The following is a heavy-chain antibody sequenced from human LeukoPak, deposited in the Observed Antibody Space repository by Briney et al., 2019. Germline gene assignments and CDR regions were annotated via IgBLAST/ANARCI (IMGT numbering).Heavy chain of an antibody. CDR2: MNPNSGNT. D-gene: IGHD3-22*01. CDR1: GYTFTSYD. CDR3: ALTGRGYYYDSSGPDY. J-gene: IGHJ4*02. Sequence: APVKVSCKASGYTFTSYDINWVRQATGQGLEWMGWMNPNSGNTGYAQKFQGRVTMTRNTSISTAYMELSSLRSEDTAVYYCALTGRGYYYDSSGPDYWGQGTLVTVSS. V-gene: IGHV1-8*01.